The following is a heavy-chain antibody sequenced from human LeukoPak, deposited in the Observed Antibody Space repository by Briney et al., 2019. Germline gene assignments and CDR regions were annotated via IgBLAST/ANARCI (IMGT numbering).Heavy chain of an antibody. CDR1: GYTFTGYY. J-gene: IGHJ4*02. Sequence: ASVKVSCKASGYTFTGYYMHWVRQAPGQGLEWMGRINPNSGGTNYAQKFQGRVTMTRDTSISTAYMELSRLRSDDTAVDYCAKFNGSSGWLPVGSYNYWGQVILVTVSS. CDR2: INPNSGGT. V-gene: IGHV1-2*06. D-gene: IGHD6-19*01. CDR3: AKFNGSSGWLPVGSYNY.